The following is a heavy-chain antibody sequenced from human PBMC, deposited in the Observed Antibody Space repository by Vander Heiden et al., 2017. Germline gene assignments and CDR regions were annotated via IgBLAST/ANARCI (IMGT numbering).Heavy chain of an antibody. Sequence: EIQLLESGGGLVQPGGSLRLSCAASGFTFSTYAMTWVRQAPGKGLERVAGITDSGAYTFYADSVKGRSTISRDNSRNKLYLQMSSLRVEDTARYFCAKARIWKALSYLDYWGQGTLVTVSP. D-gene: IGHD5-12*01. CDR2: ITDSGAYT. J-gene: IGHJ4*02. CDR3: AKARIWKALSYLDY. V-gene: IGHV3-23*01. CDR1: GFTFSTYA.